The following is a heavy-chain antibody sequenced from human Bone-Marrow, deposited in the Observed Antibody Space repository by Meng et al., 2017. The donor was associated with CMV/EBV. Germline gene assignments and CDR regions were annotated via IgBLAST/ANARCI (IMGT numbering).Heavy chain of an antibody. D-gene: IGHD6-13*01. CDR3: ARGSRYRYSSSWSHFDY. CDR1: GWSFSGYY. J-gene: IGHJ4*02. CDR2: INHSGSP. V-gene: IGHV4-34*01. Sequence: YGWSFSGYYWSWIRQPPGEGLEWIGEINHSGSPNYNPSLKSRVTISVDTSKNQFSLKLSSVTAADTAVYYCARGSRYRYSSSWSHFDYWGQGTLVTVSS.